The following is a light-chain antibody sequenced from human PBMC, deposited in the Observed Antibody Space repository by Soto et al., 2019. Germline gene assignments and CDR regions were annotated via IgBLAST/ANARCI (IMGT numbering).Light chain of an antibody. CDR1: RSDVGGYNY. V-gene: IGLV2-11*01. J-gene: IGLJ1*01. Sequence: QSVLTQPRSVSASPGQSVTISCTGTRSDVGGYNYVSWYQHHPGKAHKLMIYGVSARPSGVPDRFSGSKSGNTASLTISGLQAEDEADYYCCSYAGTPYVFGTGTKVTVL. CDR2: GVS. CDR3: CSYAGTPYV.